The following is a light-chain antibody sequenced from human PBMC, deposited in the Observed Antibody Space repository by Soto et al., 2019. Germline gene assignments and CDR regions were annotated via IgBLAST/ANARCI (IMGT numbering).Light chain of an antibody. J-gene: IGLJ2*01. Sequence: QSVLTQPASVSGSRGQSITISCTGTGSDVGGYNYVSWYQQHPGKAPKLMIYDVSNRPSGVSNRFSGSKSGNTASLTISGLQAEDEADYYCSSYTSSSTRVFGGGTKLTVL. CDR2: DVS. CDR1: GSDVGGYNY. CDR3: SSYTSSSTRV. V-gene: IGLV2-14*01.